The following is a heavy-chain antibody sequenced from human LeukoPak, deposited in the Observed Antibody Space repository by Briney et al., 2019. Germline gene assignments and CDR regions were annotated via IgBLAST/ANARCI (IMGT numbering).Heavy chain of an antibody. J-gene: IGHJ3*02. CDR2: IFYTGST. CDR1: GGSISIHY. D-gene: IGHD7-27*01. CDR3: ARVNWGGFGI. Sequence: PLETLSLTCFVSGGSISIHYWTWIRQPPGKGLECIGDIFYTGSTTYSRSLKSRATISIETSKNQISLKLRSVTAADTAVYFCARVNWGGFGIWGQGTLATVSS. V-gene: IGHV4-59*11.